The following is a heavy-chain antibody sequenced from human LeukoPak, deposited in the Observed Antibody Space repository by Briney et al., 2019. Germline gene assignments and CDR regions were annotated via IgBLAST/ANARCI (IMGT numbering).Heavy chain of an antibody. D-gene: IGHD3-22*01. J-gene: IGHJ4*02. Sequence: PGRSLRLSCAASGFTFDDYAMHWARHAPGKGLEWVSGISWNSGSIGYADSVKGRFTISRDNAKNSRYLQMNSLRAEDTALYYCAKDMWAGYYDSSGYRPRSFDYWGQGTLVTVSS. CDR1: GFTFDDYA. V-gene: IGHV3-9*01. CDR3: AKDMWAGYYDSSGYRPRSFDY. CDR2: ISWNSGSI.